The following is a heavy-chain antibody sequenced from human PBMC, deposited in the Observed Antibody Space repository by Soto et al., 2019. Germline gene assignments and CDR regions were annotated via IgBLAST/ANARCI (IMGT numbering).Heavy chain of an antibody. CDR2: VSHDGRNT. V-gene: IGHV3-30*18. CDR3: AKGGRQWLVTSDFNY. CDR1: GFTFSDYA. J-gene: IGHJ4*02. Sequence: VQLVESGGGVVQPGRSLRLSCADSGFTFSDYAMHWVRQAPGKGLEWVAVVSHDGRNTHYADSVKGRFTISRDSSKNTVSREMTSLRAEDTAVYYCAKGGRQWLVTSDFNYSGQGALVTVSS. D-gene: IGHD6-19*01.